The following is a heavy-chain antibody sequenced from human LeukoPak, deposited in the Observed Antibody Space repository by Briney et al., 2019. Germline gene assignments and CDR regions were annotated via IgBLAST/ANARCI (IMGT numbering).Heavy chain of an antibody. CDR1: GGSISSYY. CDR3: ARTWELRSFWFDP. V-gene: IGHV4-59*01. CDR2: IYYSGST. D-gene: IGHD1-26*01. J-gene: IGHJ5*02. Sequence: SENLSLTCTVSGGSISSYYWSWIRQPPGKGLEGIGYIYYSGSTNYNPSLKSRVTISVDTSKNQFSLKLSSVTAADTAVYYCARTWELRSFWFDPWGQGTLVTVSS.